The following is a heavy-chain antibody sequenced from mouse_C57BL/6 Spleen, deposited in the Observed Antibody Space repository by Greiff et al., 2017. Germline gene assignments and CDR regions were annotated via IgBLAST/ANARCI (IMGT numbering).Heavy chain of an antibody. CDR2: IDPNSGGT. Sequence: QVQLQQPGAELVKPGASVKLSCKASGYTFTSYWMHWVKQRPGRGLEWIGRIDPNSGGTKYNEKFKSKATLTVDKPSSTAYMQLSRLTSEDSAVYYCARRGVYYGNYDAMDYWGQGTSVTVSS. D-gene: IGHD2-1*01. V-gene: IGHV1-72*01. CDR1: GYTFTSYW. J-gene: IGHJ4*01. CDR3: ARRGVYYGNYDAMDY.